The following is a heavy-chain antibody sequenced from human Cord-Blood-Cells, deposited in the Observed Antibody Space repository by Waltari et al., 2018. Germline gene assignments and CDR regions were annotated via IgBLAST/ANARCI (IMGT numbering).Heavy chain of an antibody. V-gene: IGHV1-69*06. CDR2: IIPNFGTA. D-gene: IGHD6-6*01. CDR1: GGTFRRHA. Sequence: QVQLVQAGAEVKKPGSSVKVSCKASGGTFRRHAISWARQAPGQGLEWMGGIIPNFGTANYAQKFQGRVTITADKSTRTAYMELSSLRSEDTAVYYCARDRGIAARGRFDPWGQGTLVTVSS. CDR3: ARDRGIAARGRFDP. J-gene: IGHJ5*02.